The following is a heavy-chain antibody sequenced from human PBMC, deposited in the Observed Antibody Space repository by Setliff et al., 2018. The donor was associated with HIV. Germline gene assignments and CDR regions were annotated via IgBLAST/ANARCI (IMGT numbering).Heavy chain of an antibody. CDR2: FDLAEDEI. V-gene: IGHV1-24*01. CDR3: ARDKTSRYYYTGSAYSDYFDF. J-gene: IGHJ4*02. CDR1: GYTLTELS. D-gene: IGHD3-10*01. Sequence: ASVKVSCKVSGYTLTELSRHWVRQAPGKGLEWMGGFDLAEDEITYAQKFQGRVTITWDTSASAAYMELSSLRSEDTAVYYCARDKTSRYYYTGSAYSDYFDFWGQGTLVTVSS.